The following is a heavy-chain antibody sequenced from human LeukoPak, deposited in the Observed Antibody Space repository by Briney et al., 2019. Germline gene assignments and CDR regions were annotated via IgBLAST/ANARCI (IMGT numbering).Heavy chain of an antibody. CDR2: IKQDGSEK. D-gene: IGHD3-3*01. Sequence: GGSLRLSCAASGFTFSSYWMSWVRQAPGKGLEWVANIKQDGSEKYYVDSVKGRFTISRDNAKNSLYLQMNSLRAEDTAVYYCARGRGYYDFWSGYYIANYYYYMDVWGKGTTVTVSS. CDR1: GFTFSSYW. V-gene: IGHV3-7*01. CDR3: ARGRGYYDFWSGYYIANYYYYMDV. J-gene: IGHJ6*03.